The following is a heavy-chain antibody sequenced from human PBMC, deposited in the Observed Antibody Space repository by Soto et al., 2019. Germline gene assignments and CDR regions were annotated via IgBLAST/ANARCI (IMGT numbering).Heavy chain of an antibody. Sequence: GASVKVSCKASGYTFTSYYMHWVRQAPGQGLEWMGIMNPSGGSTSYAQKLQGRVTMTRDTSTSTVYMELSSLRSEVTAMYYCAGSPLFNTMFRPYFHYGMDVWGQGTTVTVSS. CDR2: MNPSGGST. D-gene: IGHD3-10*01. CDR3: AGSPLFNTMFRPYFHYGMDV. V-gene: IGHV1-46*01. J-gene: IGHJ6*02. CDR1: GYTFTSYY.